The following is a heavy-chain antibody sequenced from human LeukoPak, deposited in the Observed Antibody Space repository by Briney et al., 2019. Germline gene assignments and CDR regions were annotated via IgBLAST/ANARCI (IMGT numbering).Heavy chain of an antibody. CDR1: GYSISSSNW. V-gene: IGHV4-28*01. J-gene: IGHJ5*02. CDR3: ARIIAVAGNWFDP. CDR2: IYYSGTT. Sequence: SETLSLNCAVSGYSISSSNWWGWIRQPPGKGLEWIGYIYYSGTTYYNPSLKSRVTMSVDTSKNQFSLRLTSVTAVDTAVYYCARIIAVAGNWFDPWGQGTLVTVSS. D-gene: IGHD6-19*01.